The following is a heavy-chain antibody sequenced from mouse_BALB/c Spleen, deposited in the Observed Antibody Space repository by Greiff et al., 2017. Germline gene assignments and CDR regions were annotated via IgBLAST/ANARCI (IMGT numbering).Heavy chain of an antibody. CDR1: GFTFSSYA. CDR3: ARITTVVATDYAMDY. D-gene: IGHD1-1*01. Sequence: EVQVVESGGGLVKPGGSLKLSCAASGFTFSSYAMSWVRQTPEKRLEWVASISSGGSTYYPDSVKGRFTISRDNARNILYLQMSSLRSEDTAMYYCARITTVVATDYAMDYWGQGTSVTVSS. V-gene: IGHV5-6-5*01. CDR2: ISSGGST. J-gene: IGHJ4*01.